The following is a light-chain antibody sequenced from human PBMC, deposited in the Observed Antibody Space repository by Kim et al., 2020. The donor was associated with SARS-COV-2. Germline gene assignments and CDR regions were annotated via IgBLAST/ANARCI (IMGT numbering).Light chain of an antibody. Sequence: QRVTSSCSGSSSNIGSNTVNWYQQLPGTAPKLLIYSNNQRPSGVPDRFSGSKSGTSASLAISGLQSEDEADYYCAAWDDSLNGLWVFGGGTQLTVL. J-gene: IGLJ3*02. CDR2: SNN. CDR3: AAWDDSLNGLWV. CDR1: SSNIGSNT. V-gene: IGLV1-44*01.